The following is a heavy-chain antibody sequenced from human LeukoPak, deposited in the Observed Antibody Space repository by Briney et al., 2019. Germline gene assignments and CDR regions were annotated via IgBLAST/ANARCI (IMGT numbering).Heavy chain of an antibody. J-gene: IGHJ3*02. D-gene: IGHD6-19*01. CDR3: AKDSSGWYRDAFDI. CDR1: GFTFSSYG. Sequence: QPGRSLRLSCAASGFTFSSYGMHWVRQAPGKGLEWVAVISYDGSNKYYADSVKGRFTISRDNSKNTLYLQMNSLRAEDTAVYYCAKDSSGWYRDAFDIWGQGTMVTVSS. V-gene: IGHV3-30*18. CDR2: ISYDGSNK.